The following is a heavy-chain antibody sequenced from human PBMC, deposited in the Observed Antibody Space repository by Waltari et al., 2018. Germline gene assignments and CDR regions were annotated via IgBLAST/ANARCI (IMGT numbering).Heavy chain of an antibody. J-gene: IGHJ5*02. CDR2: MNPNSGNT. CDR1: GYTFTSYD. V-gene: IGHV1-8*01. Sequence: QVQLVQSGAEVKKPGASVKVSCKASGYTFTSYDINWVRQAPGQGLEWMGWMNPNSGNTGYAQKFQGRVTMTRNTSISTAYMELSSLRSEDTAVYYCASEAHYYDSSGYTRWFDPWGQGTLVTVSS. D-gene: IGHD3-22*01. CDR3: ASEAHYYDSSGYTRWFDP.